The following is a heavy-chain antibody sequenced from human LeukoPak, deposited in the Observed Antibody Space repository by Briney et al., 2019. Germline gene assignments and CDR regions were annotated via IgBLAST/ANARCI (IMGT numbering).Heavy chain of an antibody. CDR3: ARKYSSGWPS. CDR1: GYNLASYW. D-gene: IGHD6-19*01. J-gene: IGHJ4*02. CDR2: IYPDDSNT. Sequence: GESLKISCQGSGYNLASYWIGWVRQMPGKGLEWMGIIYPDDSNTRYSPSFQGQVTISADKSISTAYLQWGSLKASDTAIYYCARKYSSGWPSWGQGTLVTVSS. V-gene: IGHV5-51*01.